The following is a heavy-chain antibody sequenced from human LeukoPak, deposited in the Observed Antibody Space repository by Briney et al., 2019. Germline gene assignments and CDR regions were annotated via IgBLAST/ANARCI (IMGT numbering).Heavy chain of an antibody. CDR1: GYTFTGYY. V-gene: IGHV1-2*02. CDR3: AGGAGTVTKAWFDP. D-gene: IGHD4-17*01. CDR2: INPNSGGT. J-gene: IGHJ5*02. Sequence: EASVKVSCKASGYTFTGYYMHWVRQAPGQGLEWMGWINPNSGGTNYAQKFQGRVTMTRDTSISTAYMELSRLRSDDTAVYYCAGGAGTVTKAWFDPWGQGTLVTVSS.